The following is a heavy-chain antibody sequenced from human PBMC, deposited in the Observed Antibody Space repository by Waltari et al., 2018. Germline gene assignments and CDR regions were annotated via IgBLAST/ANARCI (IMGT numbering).Heavy chain of an antibody. CDR3: ARSRELERPRYGMDV. D-gene: IGHD1-1*01. Sequence: QVQLVQSGAELKKPGSSVKVSCKASGGTFSSYAVSWVRQAPGQGLDLMGGIIPMFGTANYAQKSQGRVTITTDESTSTVYMEVTSLRSEDPAVYYCARSRELERPRYGMDVCVQGPTVTVSS. J-gene: IGHJ6*02. V-gene: IGHV1-69*01. CDR2: IIPMFGTA. CDR1: GGTFSSYA.